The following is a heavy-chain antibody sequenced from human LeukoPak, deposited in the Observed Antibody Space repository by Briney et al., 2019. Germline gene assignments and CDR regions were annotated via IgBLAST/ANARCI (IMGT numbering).Heavy chain of an antibody. Sequence: GGSLRLSCAASGFTFSSYEMNWVRQAPGKGLEWLSYIKNDGSKIYYTDSVKGRFTISRDNAKNSLFLQMSSLRAEDTAVYYCVRGSLSDRGDYWGQGTLVTVSS. CDR2: IKNDGSKI. CDR3: VRGSLSDRGDY. J-gene: IGHJ4*02. CDR1: GFTFSSYE. V-gene: IGHV3-48*03. D-gene: IGHD3-16*01.